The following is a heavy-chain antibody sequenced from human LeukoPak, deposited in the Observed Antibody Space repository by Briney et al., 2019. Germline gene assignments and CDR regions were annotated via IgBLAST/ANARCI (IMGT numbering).Heavy chain of an antibody. CDR1: GGSVSSTSYY. J-gene: IGHJ5*02. Sequence: SETLSLTCSVSGGSVSSTSYYWSWIRQPAGKGLEWIGRIYTSGSTNYNSSLKSRVTISVDTSKNHFSLKLSSVTAADTAVYYCARQSWPYSSSPNWFDPWGQGTLVTVSS. CDR2: IYTSGST. CDR3: ARQSWPYSSSPNWFDP. D-gene: IGHD6-6*01. V-gene: IGHV4-61*02.